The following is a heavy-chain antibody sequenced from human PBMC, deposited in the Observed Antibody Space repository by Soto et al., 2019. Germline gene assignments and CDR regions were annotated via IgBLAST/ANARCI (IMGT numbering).Heavy chain of an antibody. V-gene: IGHV1-3*01. CDR1: GYTFTSYT. Sequence: ASVKVSCKASGYTFTSYTMHWVRQAPGQRLEWMGWINAGNGNTKYSQKFQGRVTITRDTSASTAYMELSSLRSEDTAVYYCARGAFMVRGVILDAFDIWGQGTMVTVSS. J-gene: IGHJ3*02. CDR2: INAGNGNT. D-gene: IGHD3-10*01. CDR3: ARGAFMVRGVILDAFDI.